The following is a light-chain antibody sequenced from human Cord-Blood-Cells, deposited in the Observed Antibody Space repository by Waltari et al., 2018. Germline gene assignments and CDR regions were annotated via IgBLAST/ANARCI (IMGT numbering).Light chain of an antibody. J-gene: IGLJ3*02. CDR2: EVS. Sequence: QSALTQPPSASGSPGQSVTISCTGTSSDVGGYNYVSWYQQHPGKAPKLMIYEVSKRPSGVPDLFSGSKSGNTASLTVSGLQAEDEAAYYCSSCAGSTLFGGGTKLTVL. CDR3: SSCAGSTL. V-gene: IGLV2-8*01. CDR1: SSDVGGYNY.